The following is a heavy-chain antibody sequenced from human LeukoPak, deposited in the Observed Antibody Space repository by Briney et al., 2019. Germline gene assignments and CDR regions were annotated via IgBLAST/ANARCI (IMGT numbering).Heavy chain of an antibody. J-gene: IGHJ4*02. V-gene: IGHV3-7*01. CDR2: IKQDGSEK. CDR1: GFTFSVYW. D-gene: IGHD4/OR15-4a*01. Sequence: QTGGSLRLSCAASGFTFSVYWMSWVRQAPGKGLEWVANIKQDGSEKNYVDSVKGRFTISRDNAKNSLYLQMNSLRVEDTAVYYCARLANLDSWGQGTLVTVSS. CDR3: ARLANLDS.